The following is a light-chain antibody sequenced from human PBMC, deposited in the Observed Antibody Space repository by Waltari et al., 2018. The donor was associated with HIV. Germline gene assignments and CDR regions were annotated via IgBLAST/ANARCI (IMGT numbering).Light chain of an antibody. CDR3: QQSRSTPRT. V-gene: IGKV1-39*01. CDR2: AAS. CDR1: ESIYPY. J-gene: IGKJ4*02. Sequence: DIHLSQSPSSLSASVGDSVTITCRASESIYPYLNWFQHTPKKAPKIRISAASNLDSGVPPRFRGRGTGEAFMLCIGGLQLGDLATYYGQQSRSTPRTFGAGTRVE.